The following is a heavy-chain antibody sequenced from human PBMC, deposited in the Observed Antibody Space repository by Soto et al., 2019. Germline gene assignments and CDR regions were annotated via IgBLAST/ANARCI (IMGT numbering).Heavy chain of an antibody. V-gene: IGHV1-3*04. CDR1: GYTFTNYP. CDR2: ISTSNGDT. D-gene: IGHD2-15*01. Sequence: GASVKVSCKTSGYTFTNYPMHWARQAPGQGLEYLGWISTSNGDTKCSQKFQGRISITWDSSATTSYIELSRLTSEDTALNYCASGHCSGDCYSDHWGQGTLVTVSS. J-gene: IGHJ4*03. CDR3: ASGHCSGDCYSDH.